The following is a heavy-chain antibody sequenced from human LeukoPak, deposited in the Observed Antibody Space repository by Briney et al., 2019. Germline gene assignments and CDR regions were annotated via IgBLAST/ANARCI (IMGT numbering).Heavy chain of an antibody. V-gene: IGHV7-4-1*02. CDR2: INTHTGNP. D-gene: IGHD1-26*01. Sequence: ASVKVSCKASGYTFTSYPMNWVRQAPGQGLEWMGSINTHTGNPTYAQGFTGRFVFSFDTSVSTAYLQISSLKAEGIAVYYCAKVGSGSYLYWGQGTLVTVSS. J-gene: IGHJ4*02. CDR3: AKVGSGSYLY. CDR1: GYTFTSYP.